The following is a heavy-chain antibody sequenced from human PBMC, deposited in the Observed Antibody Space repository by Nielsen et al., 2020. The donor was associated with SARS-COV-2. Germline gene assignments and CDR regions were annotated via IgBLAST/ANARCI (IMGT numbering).Heavy chain of an antibody. CDR1: GGSISSGGYS. Sequence: SETLSLTCAVSGGSISSGGYSWSWLRQPPGKGLEWIGYIYHSGSTYYNPSLKSRVTISVDRSKNQFYLKLSSVTAADTAVYYCASGDYGSGRHLPDYWGQGTLVTVSS. D-gene: IGHD3-10*01. J-gene: IGHJ4*02. CDR3: ASGDYGSGRHLPDY. CDR2: IYHSGST. V-gene: IGHV4-30-2*01.